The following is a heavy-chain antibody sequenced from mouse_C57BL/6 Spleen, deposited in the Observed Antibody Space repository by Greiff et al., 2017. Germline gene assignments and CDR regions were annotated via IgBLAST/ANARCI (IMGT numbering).Heavy chain of an antibody. CDR2: IHPNSGST. Sequence: VQLQQPGAELVKPGASVKLSCKASGYTFTSYWMHWVKQRPGQGLEWIGMIHPNSGSTNYNEKFKSKATLTVDKSSSTAYMQLSSLTSEDSAVYYCARRNYLYAMDYWGQGTSVTVSS. J-gene: IGHJ4*01. V-gene: IGHV1-64*01. CDR1: GYTFTSYW. CDR3: ARRNYLYAMDY. D-gene: IGHD2-1*01.